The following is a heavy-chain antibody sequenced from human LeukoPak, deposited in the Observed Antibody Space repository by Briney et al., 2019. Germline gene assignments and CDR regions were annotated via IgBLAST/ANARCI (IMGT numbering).Heavy chain of an antibody. V-gene: IGHV3-23*01. J-gene: IGHJ4*02. D-gene: IGHD5-18*01. CDR2: ISGSGGST. CDR1: GFTFSSYA. Sequence: PGGSLRLSCAASGFTFSSYAMSWVCQAPGKGLEWVSAISGSGGSTYYADSVKGRFTISRDNSKNTLYLQMNSLRAEDTALYYCAKDLVDTAMIDFDYWGQGTLVTVSS. CDR3: AKDLVDTAMIDFDY.